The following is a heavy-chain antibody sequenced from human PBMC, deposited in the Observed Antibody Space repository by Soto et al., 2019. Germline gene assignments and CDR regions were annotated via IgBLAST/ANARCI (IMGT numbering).Heavy chain of an antibody. CDR3: ARGSSSWENYYFYGLDV. D-gene: IGHD6-13*01. J-gene: IGHJ6*02. CDR1: GYSFTNHG. V-gene: IGHV1-3*01. CDR2: ISAGNGQT. Sequence: QVQLVQSGAEVKKPGASVKVSCKASGYSFTNHGIHWVRQAPGQRPEWMGWISAGNGQTKYSQRFQGRVTITRDTSASTAHMDLSSLRSEDTGVYYCARGSSSWENYYFYGLDVWGQGTTVTVSS.